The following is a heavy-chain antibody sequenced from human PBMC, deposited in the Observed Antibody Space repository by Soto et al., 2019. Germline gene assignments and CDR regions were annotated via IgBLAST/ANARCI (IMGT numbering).Heavy chain of an antibody. CDR3: ARRRGEWVSSALYNWFEP. CDR2: ISGRTNYT. Sequence: GGSLRLPCTASGFTFNDFYMTWIRQAPGKGLEWISHISGRTNYTKYTDSVKGRFSISRDNAKNSLYLQMDSLRVEDTAIYYCARRRGEWVSSALYNWFEPWGQGTLVTVSS. D-gene: IGHD3-10*01. CDR1: GFTFNDFY. V-gene: IGHV3-11*06. J-gene: IGHJ5*02.